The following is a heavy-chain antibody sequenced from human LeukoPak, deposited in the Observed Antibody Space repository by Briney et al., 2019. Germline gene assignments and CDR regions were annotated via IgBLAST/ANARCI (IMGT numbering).Heavy chain of an antibody. V-gene: IGHV3-33*01. CDR2: IWYDGSNK. Sequence: GGSLRLSYAASGFTFSSYGMHWVRQAPGKGLEWVAVIWYDGSNKYYADSVKGRFTISRDNSKNTLYLQMNSLRAEDTAVYYCARDSSLRWTRYYFDYWGQGTLVTVSS. D-gene: IGHD4-23*01. J-gene: IGHJ4*02. CDR1: GFTFSSYG. CDR3: ARDSSLRWTRYYFDY.